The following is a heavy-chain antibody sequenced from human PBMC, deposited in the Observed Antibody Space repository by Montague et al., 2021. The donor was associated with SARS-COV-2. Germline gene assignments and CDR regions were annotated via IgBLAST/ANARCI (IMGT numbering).Heavy chain of an antibody. CDR2: INGEDTYV. Sequence: SLRLSCAASGFTFSLYWMHWVRQAPGRGQVWVSRINGEDTYVNYADSVKGRFTISRDNSKSTLFLHMNSLRVDDTAVYYCARLGPGTAFELWGQGTVVTVSP. J-gene: IGHJ3*01. CDR1: GFTFSLYW. V-gene: IGHV3-74*01. D-gene: IGHD3-10*01. CDR3: ARLGPGTAFEL.